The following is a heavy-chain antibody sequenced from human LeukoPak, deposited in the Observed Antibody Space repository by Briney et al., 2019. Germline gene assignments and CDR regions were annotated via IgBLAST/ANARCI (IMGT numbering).Heavy chain of an antibody. CDR2: MNHSGDT. J-gene: IGHJ5*02. D-gene: IGHD2-2*01. Sequence: PSETLSLTCTVSGYAVSSGYYWGWIRQPPGKGLEWIGSMNHSGDTYYNPSLKSRVTISVDKSKNQLSLKLNSVTAADTAVYYCARSKAHLSTSWYGTWFDPWGQGTLVTVSS. V-gene: IGHV4-38-2*02. CDR1: GYAVSSGYY. CDR3: ARSKAHLSTSWYGTWFDP.